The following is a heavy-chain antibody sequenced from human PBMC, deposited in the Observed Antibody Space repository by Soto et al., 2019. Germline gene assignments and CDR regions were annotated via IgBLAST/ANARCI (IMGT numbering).Heavy chain of an antibody. Sequence: EVHLVEAGGGLVKPGESLTLSCAASGFTFGSFTLNWVRQAPGKGLEWVSSISSSSADIYYAESVKGRYTISRDNASSTLYRQTTRLRLDDTSVDFCARDSRTFVGDWGQGTLVAVSS. CDR1: GFTFGSFT. J-gene: IGHJ4*02. CDR2: ISSSSADI. V-gene: IGHV3-21*06. D-gene: IGHD1-26*01. CDR3: ARDSRTFVGD.